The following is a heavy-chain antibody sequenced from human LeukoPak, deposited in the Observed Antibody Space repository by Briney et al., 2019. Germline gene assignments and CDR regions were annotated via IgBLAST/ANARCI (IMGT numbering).Heavy chain of an antibody. V-gene: IGHV3-30*02. CDR3: AKLPIYCSSTSCYSLFDY. J-gene: IGHJ4*02. CDR1: GFTFSSSG. D-gene: IGHD2-2*01. Sequence: GGSLRLSCAASGFTFSSSGMHWVRQAPGKGLEWVAFIRYDGSNKYYADSVKGRFTISRDNSKNTLYLQMNSLRAEDTAVYYCAKLPIYCSSTSCYSLFDYWGQGTLVTVSS. CDR2: IRYDGSNK.